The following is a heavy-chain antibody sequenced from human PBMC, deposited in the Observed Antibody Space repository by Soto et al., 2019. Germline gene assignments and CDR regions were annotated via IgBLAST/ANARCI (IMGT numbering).Heavy chain of an antibody. CDR3: ARTGGNGIAAGPYYFDY. V-gene: IGHV4-31*01. Sequence: QVQLQESGPGLVKPSQTLSLTCTVSGGSISSGGYYWSWIRQHPGKGLEWLGYIYYSGSTYYNPSLKSQVPRSVDTSKNQFSLKLSSVTAADTDVYYCARTGGNGIAAGPYYFDYWGQGTLVTVSS. D-gene: IGHD6-6*01. CDR1: GGSISSGGYY. CDR2: IYYSGST. J-gene: IGHJ4*02.